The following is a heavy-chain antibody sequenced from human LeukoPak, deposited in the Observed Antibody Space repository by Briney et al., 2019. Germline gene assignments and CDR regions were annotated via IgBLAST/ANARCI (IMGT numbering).Heavy chain of an antibody. V-gene: IGHV4-59*01. CDR1: GGFISGYY. J-gene: IGHJ6*02. CDR3: ARENCSGGTCYSNSNGMDV. CDR2: IYYSRST. D-gene: IGHD2-15*01. Sequence: SETLSLTCTVSGGFISGYYWSWIRQPPGKGLEWIGYIYYSRSTKYNPSLESRVTISVDTSKSQFSLKLTSVTATDTAVYYCARENCSGGTCYSNSNGMDVWGQGTTVTVSS.